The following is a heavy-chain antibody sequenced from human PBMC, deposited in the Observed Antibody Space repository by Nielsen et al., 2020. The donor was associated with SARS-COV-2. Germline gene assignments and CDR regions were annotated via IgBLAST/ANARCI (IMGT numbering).Heavy chain of an antibody. CDR1: GFTFGDYA. D-gene: IGHD2-15*01. CDR3: TRDRLKGYCSGGSCLPFDY. J-gene: IGHJ4*02. V-gene: IGHV3-49*04. Sequence: GESLKISCTASGFTFGDYAMSWVRQAPGKGLEWVGFIRSKAYGGTTEYAASVKGGFTISRDDSKSIAYLQMNSLKTEDTAVYYCTRDRLKGYCSGGSCLPFDYWGQGTLVTVSS. CDR2: IRSKAYGGTT.